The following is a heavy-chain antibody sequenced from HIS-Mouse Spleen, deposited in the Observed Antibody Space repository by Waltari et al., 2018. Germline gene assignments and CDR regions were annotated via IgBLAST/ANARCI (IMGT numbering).Heavy chain of an antibody. D-gene: IGHD6-13*01. V-gene: IGHV4-39*07. CDR3: AREIPYSSSWYDWYFDL. CDR2: IYYSGST. J-gene: IGHJ2*01. CDR1: GGSIRSSSYY. Sequence: QLQLQESGPGLVKPSETLSLTCPVFGGSIRSSSYYWGRICQPPGKGLEWIGSIYYSGSTYYNPSLKSRVTISVDTSKNQFSLKLSSVTAADTAVYYCAREIPYSSSWYDWYFDLWGRGTLVTVSS.